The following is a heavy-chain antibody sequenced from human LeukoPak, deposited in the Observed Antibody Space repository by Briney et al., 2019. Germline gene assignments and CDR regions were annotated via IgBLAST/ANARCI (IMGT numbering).Heavy chain of an antibody. V-gene: IGHV3-21*01. J-gene: IGHJ4*02. D-gene: IGHD2/OR15-2a*01. CDR3: ARAGGVYDPFDY. CDR1: GFTFSSYS. CDR2: ISSSSYI. Sequence: PGGSLRLSCAASGFTFSSYSMNWVRQAPGKGLEWVSSISSSSYIYYADSVKGRFTISRDNAKNSLYLQMNSLRAEDTAVYYCARAGGVYDPFDYWGQGTLVTVSS.